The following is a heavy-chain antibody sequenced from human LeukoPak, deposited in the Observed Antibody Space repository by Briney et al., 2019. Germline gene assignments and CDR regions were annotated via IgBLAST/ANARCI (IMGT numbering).Heavy chain of an antibody. J-gene: IGHJ4*02. CDR1: GYSFTSYW. CDR3: AALYSGYDYEDY. CDR2: IDPSDSYT. Sequence: GASLQISCQGSGYSFTSYWISWGRQLPGKGLEWMGRIDPSDSYTNYSPSFQGHVTISADKSISTAYLQWSSLKASDTAMYYCAALYSGYDYEDYWGQGTLVTVSS. V-gene: IGHV5-10-1*01. D-gene: IGHD5-12*01.